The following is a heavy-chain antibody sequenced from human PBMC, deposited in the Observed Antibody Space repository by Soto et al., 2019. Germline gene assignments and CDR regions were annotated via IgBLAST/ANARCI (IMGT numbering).Heavy chain of an antibody. D-gene: IGHD6-13*01. Sequence: PGGSLRLSCAASGFTFSSYGMHWVRQAPGKGLEWVAVISYDGSNKYYADSVKGRFTISRDNSKNTLYLQMNSLRAEDTAVYYCAKDQLMSSSWYGPYYYYGMDVWGQGTTVTVSS. CDR1: GFTFSSYG. CDR3: AKDQLMSSSWYGPYYYYGMDV. J-gene: IGHJ6*02. CDR2: ISYDGSNK. V-gene: IGHV3-30*18.